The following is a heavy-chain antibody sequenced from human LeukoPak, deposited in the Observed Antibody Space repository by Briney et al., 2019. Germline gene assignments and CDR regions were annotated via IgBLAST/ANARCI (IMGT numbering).Heavy chain of an antibody. J-gene: IGHJ6*03. CDR3: ARRDYYYYIVV. Sequence: SETLSLTCAVSGYSISSGYYWGWIRQPPGKGLEWFGSIYHSGSTYYNPSLKSRVTISVDTSKNQFSLKLSSVTAADTAVYYCARRDYYYYIVVWSKGTTVTVSS. V-gene: IGHV4-38-2*01. CDR2: IYHSGST. CDR1: GYSISSGYY.